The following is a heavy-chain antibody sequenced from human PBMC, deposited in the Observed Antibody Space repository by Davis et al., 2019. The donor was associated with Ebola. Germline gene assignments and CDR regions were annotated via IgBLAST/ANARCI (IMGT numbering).Heavy chain of an antibody. CDR2: ISSSSSTI. J-gene: IGHJ5*02. D-gene: IGHD3-3*01. Sequence: PGGSLRLSCAASGFTFSSDSMNWVRQAPGKGLEWVSYISSSSSTIYYADSVKGRFTISRDNAKNSLYLQMNSLRAEDTAVYYCARDRGNLLTYDFWSGYYIGWFDPWGQGTLVTVSS. CDR3: ARDRGNLLTYDFWSGYYIGWFDP. V-gene: IGHV3-48*01. CDR1: GFTFSSDS.